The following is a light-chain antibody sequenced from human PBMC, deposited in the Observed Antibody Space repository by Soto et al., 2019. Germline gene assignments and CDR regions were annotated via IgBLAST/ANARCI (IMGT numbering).Light chain of an antibody. CDR2: GAS. J-gene: IGKJ1*01. CDR1: QYINTR. V-gene: IGKV3-20*01. CDR3: QQYGSSPAT. Sequence: VLAQAPATLPSFPGDRVTLSCRASQYINTRLAWYQQKPGQAPRLLIYGASSRATGIPDRFSGSGSGTDFTLTISRLEPEDFAVYYCQQYGSSPATFGQGTKVDI.